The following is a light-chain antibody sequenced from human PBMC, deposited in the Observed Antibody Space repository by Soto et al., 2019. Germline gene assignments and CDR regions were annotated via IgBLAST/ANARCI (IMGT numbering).Light chain of an antibody. CDR1: SSDIGFYNY. J-gene: IGLJ1*01. V-gene: IGLV2-14*01. CDR2: EVS. Sequence: QSALTQPASVSGSPGQSITISCTGTSSDIGFYNYVSWYQQHPGKAPKLMIYEVSNRPSGVSGRVSGSKSGNTASLTISELQAEDGADYYCSSYTSSNTLVFGTGAKLTVL. CDR3: SSYTSSNTLV.